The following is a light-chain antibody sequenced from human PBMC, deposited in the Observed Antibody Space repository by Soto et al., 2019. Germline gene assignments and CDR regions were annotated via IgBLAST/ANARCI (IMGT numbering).Light chain of an antibody. CDR3: QHYNSDSEA. CDR1: QSISSW. Sequence: RASQSISSWLAWYQQKPGKAPKLLIYKASSLESGVPSRFSGSGSGTEYTLTISSLQPGDSAIYNYQHYNSDSEAFGQGTKVDIK. V-gene: IGKV1-5*03. J-gene: IGKJ1*01. CDR2: KAS.